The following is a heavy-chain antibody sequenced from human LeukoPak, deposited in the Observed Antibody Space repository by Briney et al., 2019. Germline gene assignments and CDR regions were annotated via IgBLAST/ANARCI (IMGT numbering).Heavy chain of an antibody. V-gene: IGHV1-2*02. J-gene: IGHJ4*02. Sequence: ASVKVSCKASGYTFTAYYMHWVRQAPGQGLEWVGWINPGSGDTNYAQRFQGRVTVTRDTSISTTYMEVYNLKSDDTAVYYCVREARAAADYWGQGTLVTVSS. CDR2: INPGSGDT. D-gene: IGHD2-15*01. CDR3: VREARAAADY. CDR1: GYTFTAYY.